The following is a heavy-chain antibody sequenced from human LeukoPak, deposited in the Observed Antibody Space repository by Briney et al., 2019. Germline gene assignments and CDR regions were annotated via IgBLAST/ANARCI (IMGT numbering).Heavy chain of an antibody. CDR1: GGSFSGYY. Sequence: SETLSLTCAVYGGSFSGYYWSWILQPPGKGLEWIGEINHSGSTNYNPSPKSRVTKSVDTSTNQFSLKLSSVTAADTAVYYCARRVYDFWSGYYSHYYYYMDVWGKGTTVTVSS. V-gene: IGHV4-34*01. D-gene: IGHD3-3*01. J-gene: IGHJ6*03. CDR2: INHSGST. CDR3: ARRVYDFWSGYYSHYYYYMDV.